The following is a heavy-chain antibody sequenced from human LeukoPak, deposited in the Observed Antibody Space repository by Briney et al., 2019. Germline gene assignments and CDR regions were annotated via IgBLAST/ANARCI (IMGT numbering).Heavy chain of an antibody. J-gene: IGHJ4*02. CDR3: TTLTAFYQSSGYYSF. V-gene: IGHV3-15*07. D-gene: IGHD3-22*01. CDR1: GFSFSNAW. CDR2: IKRKTDGGTT. Sequence: GGSLRLSCAASGFSFSNAWMNWVRQAPGKGLEWVGRIKRKTDGGTTDYAAPVKGRFTISRDDSKNTLYLQLDSLKTEDTAVYYCTTLTAFYQSSGYYSFWGQGTLVTVSS.